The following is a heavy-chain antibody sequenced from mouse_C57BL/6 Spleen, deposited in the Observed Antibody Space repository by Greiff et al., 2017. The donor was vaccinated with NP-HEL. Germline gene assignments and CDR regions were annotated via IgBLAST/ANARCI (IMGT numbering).Heavy chain of an antibody. J-gene: IGHJ3*01. CDR1: GFTFSSYA. Sequence: EVQRVESGGGLVKPGGSLKLSCAASGFTFSSYAMSWVRQTPEKRLEWVATISDGGSYTYYPDNVKGRFTISRDNAKNNLYLQMSHLKSEDTAMYYCARAYYYGSSRGFAYWGQGTLVTVSA. V-gene: IGHV5-4*01. CDR3: ARAYYYGSSRGFAY. D-gene: IGHD1-1*01. CDR2: ISDGGSYT.